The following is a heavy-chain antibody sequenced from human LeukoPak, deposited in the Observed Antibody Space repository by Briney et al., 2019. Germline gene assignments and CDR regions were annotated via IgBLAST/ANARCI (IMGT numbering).Heavy chain of an antibody. CDR1: GFTFSSYA. D-gene: IGHD2-2*01. J-gene: IGHJ3*02. V-gene: IGHV3-23*01. CDR3: AKDKPIIVLPTAVDAFDI. CDR2: ISGSGDST. Sequence: PGGSLRLSCAASGFTFSSYAMSWVRQAPGKGLEWVSAISGSGDSTYYADSVKGRFTISRDNSKNTLYLQMNSLRAEDTAVYYCAKDKPIIVLPTAVDAFDIWGQGTVVTVSS.